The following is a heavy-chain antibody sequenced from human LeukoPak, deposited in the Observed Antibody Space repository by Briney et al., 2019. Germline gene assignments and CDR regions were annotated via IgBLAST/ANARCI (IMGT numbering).Heavy chain of an antibody. CDR2: ISSSSSYI. V-gene: IGHV3-21*01. J-gene: IGHJ4*02. CDR3: AKTPTVTHGHY. CDR1: GFTFSSYS. Sequence: GGSLRLSCAASGFTFSSYSMNWVRQAPGKGLEWVSSISSSSSYIYYADSVEGRFTISRDNAKNSLYLQMNSLRAEDTAVYYCAKTPTVTHGHYWGQGTLVTVSS. D-gene: IGHD4-17*01.